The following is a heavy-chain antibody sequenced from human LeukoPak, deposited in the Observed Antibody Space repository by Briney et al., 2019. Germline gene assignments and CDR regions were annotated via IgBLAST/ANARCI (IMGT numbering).Heavy chain of an antibody. CDR2: FDPEDGVT. CDR3: AAVEREYFDTSGYFDY. CDR1: GYTLTEFS. J-gene: IGHJ4*02. Sequence: GASVKVSCKISGYTLTEFSMHWVRQAPGKGLDWMGGFDPEDGVTLYSQKFQGRVTMTEDTSTDTAYMELSSLRSEDTAVYYCAAVEREYFDTSGYFDYWGQGTLVTVSS. V-gene: IGHV1-24*01. D-gene: IGHD3-22*01.